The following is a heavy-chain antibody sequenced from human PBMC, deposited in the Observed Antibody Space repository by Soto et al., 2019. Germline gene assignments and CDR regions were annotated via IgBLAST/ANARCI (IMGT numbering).Heavy chain of an antibody. CDR3: ARHPGIPAAGVYDF. D-gene: IGHD6-13*01. CDR1: GYSFTRYW. V-gene: IGHV5-51*01. Sequence: PGESLKISCKGSGYSFTRYWIGWVRQMPGKGLEWMAIMYPGDFNTRYSPSFQGQVTISADKSISTAYLQWSSLKASDTAMYYCARHPGIPAAGVYDFWGQGTQVTVSS. CDR2: MYPGDFNT. J-gene: IGHJ4*02.